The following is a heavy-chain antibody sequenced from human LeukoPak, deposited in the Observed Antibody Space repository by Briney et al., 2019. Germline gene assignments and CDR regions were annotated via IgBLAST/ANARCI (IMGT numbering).Heavy chain of an antibody. J-gene: IGHJ4*02. D-gene: IGHD2-21*02. Sequence: PGGSLRLSCAASGFTFSSYAMSWVRQAPGKGLEWVSAISGSGGSTYYADSVKGRFTIPRDNSKNTLYLQMNSLRAEDTAVYYCAKVSYCGGDCYSYFDYWGQGTLVTVSS. CDR2: ISGSGGST. V-gene: IGHV3-23*01. CDR3: AKVSYCGGDCYSYFDY. CDR1: GFTFSSYA.